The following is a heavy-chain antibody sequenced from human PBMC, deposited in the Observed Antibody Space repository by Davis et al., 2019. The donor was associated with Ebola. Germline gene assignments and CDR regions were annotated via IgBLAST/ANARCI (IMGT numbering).Heavy chain of an antibody. D-gene: IGHD4-17*01. CDR1: GGSISSSNW. J-gene: IGHJ4*02. Sequence: MPSETLSLTCAVSGGSISSSNWWSWVRQPPGKGLEWIGEIYHSGSTNYNPSLKSRVTISVDKSKNQFSLKLSSVTAADTAVYYCARDLMTTVTAFDYWGQGTLVTVSS. V-gene: IGHV4-4*02. CDR2: IYHSGST. CDR3: ARDLMTTVTAFDY.